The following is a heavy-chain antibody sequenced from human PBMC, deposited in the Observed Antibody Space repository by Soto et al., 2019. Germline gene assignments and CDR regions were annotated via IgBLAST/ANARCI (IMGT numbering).Heavy chain of an antibody. V-gene: IGHV1-69*12. CDR1: GGTFRSYV. CDR3: ASLGYSSGWYHDC. Sequence: QVQLVQSGAEVKKPGSSVKVSCMASGGTFRSYVISWVRQAPGQGLEWMGGIIPIFGTANYAQKFQGRVTITADESTSTAYMELSSLRSEDTAVYYCASLGYSSGWYHDCWGQGTLVTVSS. D-gene: IGHD6-19*01. J-gene: IGHJ4*02. CDR2: IIPIFGTA.